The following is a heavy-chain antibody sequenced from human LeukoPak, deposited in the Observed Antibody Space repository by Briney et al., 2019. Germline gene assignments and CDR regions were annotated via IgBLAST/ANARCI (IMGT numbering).Heavy chain of an antibody. D-gene: IGHD3-22*01. CDR3: AKSGDYYDSSGYYYGY. Sequence: PGGSLRLSCAASGFTFSSYAMSWVRQAPGKGLEWVSAISGSGGSTYYADSVKGRFTISRENSKNTLYLQMNSLRAEDTAVYYCAKSGDYYDSSGYYYGYWGQGTLVTVSS. CDR2: ISGSGGST. V-gene: IGHV3-23*01. J-gene: IGHJ4*02. CDR1: GFTFSSYA.